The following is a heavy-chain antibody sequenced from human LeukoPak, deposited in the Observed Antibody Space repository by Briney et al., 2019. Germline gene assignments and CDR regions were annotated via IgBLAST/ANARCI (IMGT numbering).Heavy chain of an antibody. V-gene: IGHV3-74*01. D-gene: IGHD2-2*01. CDR1: GFTFSSYW. Sequence: GGSLRLSCAASGFTFSSYWMHWVRQAPGKGLVWVPRISSDGSSTGYADSVKGRFTISRDNAKNTLYLQMNSLRAEDTAVYYCARRRTSGDFDYWGQGTLVTVSS. CDR3: ARRRTSGDFDY. J-gene: IGHJ4*02. CDR2: ISSDGSST.